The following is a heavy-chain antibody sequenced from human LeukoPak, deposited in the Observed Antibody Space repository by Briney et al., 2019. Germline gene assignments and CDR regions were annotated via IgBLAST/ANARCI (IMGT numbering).Heavy chain of an antibody. V-gene: IGHV3-30-3*01. CDR2: ISYDGSNK. CDR1: GFTFSSYA. Sequence: PGGSLRLSCAASGFTFSSYAMHWVRQAPGKGLEWVAVISYDGSNKYYADSVKGRFTISRDNSKNTLHLQMNSLRAEDTAVYYCAEERPYYYDSSGYLHDHWGQGSLVTVSS. D-gene: IGHD3-22*01. CDR3: AEERPYYYDSSGYLHDH. J-gene: IGHJ4*02.